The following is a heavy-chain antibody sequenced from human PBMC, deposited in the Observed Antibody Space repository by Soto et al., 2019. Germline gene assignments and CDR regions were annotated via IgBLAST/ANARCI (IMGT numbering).Heavy chain of an antibody. J-gene: IGHJ2*01. CDR2: ISWNSGSL. Sequence: EVQLVESGGGLVQPGRSLRLSCAASGFTFDDYAMHWVRQAPGKGLEWVSGISWNSGSLGYADSVKGRFTISRDNAKNPVSLQINRLTASATALYYCVKDPNSLYYFLGYFALWGRGSLVTVSS. V-gene: IGHV3-9*01. CDR3: VKDPNSLYYFLGYFAL. CDR1: GFTFDDYA. D-gene: IGHD5-12*01.